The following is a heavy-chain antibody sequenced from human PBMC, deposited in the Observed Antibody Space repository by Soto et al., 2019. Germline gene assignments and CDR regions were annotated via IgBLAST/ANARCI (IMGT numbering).Heavy chain of an antibody. V-gene: IGHV3-30*03. CDR1: GFTFSSYG. Sequence: GGSLSLSCAASGFTFSSYGVHWVRQAPGKGLEWVAGISYDGSNTYYADSVKGRFTISRDNSKNTLYLQMNSLRAEDTAVYYCEGDTRYDPPDYWAQGTLVTVSS. CDR2: ISYDGSNT. CDR3: EGDTRYDPPDY. D-gene: IGHD2-15*01. J-gene: IGHJ4*02.